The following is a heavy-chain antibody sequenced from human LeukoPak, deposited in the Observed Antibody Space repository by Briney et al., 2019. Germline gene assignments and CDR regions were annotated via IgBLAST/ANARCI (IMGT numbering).Heavy chain of an antibody. V-gene: IGHV3-7*03. CDR2: IKQDGSEK. J-gene: IGHJ2*01. CDR1: GFTFSSDW. D-gene: IGHD2-8*01. CDR3: AKYDEAYCTNGVCYTAAWYFDL. Sequence: GGSLRLSCAASGFTFSSDWMSWVRQAPGKGLEWVANIKQDGSEKYYVDSVKGRFTISRDNAKNSLYLQMNSLRAEDTAVYYCAKYDEAYCTNGVCYTAAWYFDLWGRGTLVTVSS.